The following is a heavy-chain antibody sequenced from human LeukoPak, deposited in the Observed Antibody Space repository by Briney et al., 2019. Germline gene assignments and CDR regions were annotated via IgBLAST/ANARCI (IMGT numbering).Heavy chain of an antibody. V-gene: IGHV4-38-2*01. CDR3: ARRDQRNWFDP. J-gene: IGHJ5*02. CDR2: IYHSGST. D-gene: IGHD2-2*01. Sequence: PSXXLSLTCAVSGYSISSGYYWGWLRPPPGKGLEWIGNIYHSGSTYYNPSLKSRVTISLDTSKNHFSLKLSSVTAADTAMYYCARRDQRNWFDPWGQGTLVTVSS. CDR1: GYSISSGYY.